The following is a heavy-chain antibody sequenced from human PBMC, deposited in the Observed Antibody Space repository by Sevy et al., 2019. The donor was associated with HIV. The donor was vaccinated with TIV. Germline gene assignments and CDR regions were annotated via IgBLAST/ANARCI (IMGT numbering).Heavy chain of an antibody. CDR1: GGSISSGDYY. J-gene: IGHJ4*02. CDR2: IFYSGST. CDR3: ARQRASSGYFYFDS. V-gene: IGHV4-30-4*01. D-gene: IGHD3-22*01. Sequence: SETLSLTCTVSGGSISSGDYYWSWIRQPPGKGPEWIGYIFYSGSTYFNPSLKSRVTISLDTSKSQFSLRLSSVTAADTAVFYCARQRASSGYFYFDSSGQGTLVTVSS.